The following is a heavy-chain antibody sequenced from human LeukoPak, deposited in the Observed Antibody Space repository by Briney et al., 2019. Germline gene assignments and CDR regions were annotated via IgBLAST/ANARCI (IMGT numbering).Heavy chain of an antibody. Sequence: GGSLRLSCAASGFTFSNYWMNWVCQAPGKGLEWVANIKEDGSEKYYVDSLKGRFTISRDNAKNSLYLQMNSLRAEDTAVYYCAELGITMIGGVWGKGTTVTISS. CDR3: AELGITMIGGV. V-gene: IGHV3-7*01. CDR2: IKEDGSEK. CDR1: GFTFSNYW. J-gene: IGHJ6*04. D-gene: IGHD3-10*02.